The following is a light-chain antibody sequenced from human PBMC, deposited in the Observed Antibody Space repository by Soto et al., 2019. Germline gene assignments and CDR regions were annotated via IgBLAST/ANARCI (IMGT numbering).Light chain of an antibody. CDR2: GNN. CDR3: QSYDNSLSGSL. Sequence: QSVLTQPASVSGAPGQRVTISCTGSNSNIGAGYDVHWYQQLPGTAPKHLIYGNNNRPSGVPDRFSASKSGTSASLAITGLQAEDEANYYCQSYDNSLSGSLFGGGTKLTVL. J-gene: IGLJ2*01. V-gene: IGLV1-40*01. CDR1: NSNIGAGYD.